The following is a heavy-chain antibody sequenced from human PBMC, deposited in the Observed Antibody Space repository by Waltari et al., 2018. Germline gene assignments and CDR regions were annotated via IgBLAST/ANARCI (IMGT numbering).Heavy chain of an antibody. CDR1: GGTFSSYA. CDR3: ARDLRYCSGGSCSLLGAFDI. V-gene: IGHV1-69*13. D-gene: IGHD2-15*01. Sequence: QVQLVQSGAEVKKPGSSVKVSCKASGGTFSSYAISWVRQAPGQGLEWMGGIIPIFGTANYAQKFQGRVTITADESTSTAYMELSSLRSEDTAVYYCARDLRYCSGGSCSLLGAFDIWGQGTMVTVSS. J-gene: IGHJ3*02. CDR2: IIPIFGTA.